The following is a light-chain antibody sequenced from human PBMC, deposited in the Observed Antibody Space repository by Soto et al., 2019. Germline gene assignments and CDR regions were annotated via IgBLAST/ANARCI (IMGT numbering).Light chain of an antibody. Sequence: QSALTQPPSVSGAPGQRVTISCTGRSSNIGAGYDVHWYQQLPGTAPKLLIYGNSNRPSGVPDRFSGSKSGTSASLAITGLQAEDEADYYCQSYDSSLSGSEVFGGGTKLTVL. J-gene: IGLJ2*01. CDR3: QSYDSSLSGSEV. CDR2: GNS. V-gene: IGLV1-40*01. CDR1: SSNIGAGYD.